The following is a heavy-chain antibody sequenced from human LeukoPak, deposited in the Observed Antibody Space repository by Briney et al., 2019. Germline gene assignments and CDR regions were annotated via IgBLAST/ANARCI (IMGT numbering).Heavy chain of an antibody. CDR3: ARDTGWYFDL. Sequence: AGGSLRLSCAASGFTFSDYAMSWVRQAPGKGLEWVSAISGSGGSTYYADSVKGRFTISRDNAKNTVFLQMISLRAEDTAVYYCARDTGWYFDLWGRGTLVTVSS. CDR2: ISGSGGST. J-gene: IGHJ2*01. V-gene: IGHV3-23*01. CDR1: GFTFSDYA. D-gene: IGHD5-18*01.